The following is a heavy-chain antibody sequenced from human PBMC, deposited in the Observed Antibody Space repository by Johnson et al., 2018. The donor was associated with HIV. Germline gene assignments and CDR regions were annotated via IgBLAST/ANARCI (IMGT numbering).Heavy chain of an antibody. V-gene: IGHV3-7*01. CDR3: AKDELGMGIGGAFDI. CDR1: GFTFSSYW. Sequence: VQLVESGGGLVQPGGSLRLSCAASGFTFSSYWMSWVRQAPGKGLEWVANIKQDGSEKYYADSVKGRFTISRDNSKNTLYLQMNSLRAEDTAVYYCAKDELGMGIGGAFDIWGQGTMVTVSS. J-gene: IGHJ3*02. D-gene: IGHD3-3*01. CDR2: IKQDGSEK.